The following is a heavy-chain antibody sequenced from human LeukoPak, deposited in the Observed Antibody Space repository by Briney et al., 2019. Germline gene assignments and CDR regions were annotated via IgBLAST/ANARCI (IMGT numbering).Heavy chain of an antibody. D-gene: IGHD3-9*01. CDR3: ATDHDILTGYYRVWAFDI. J-gene: IGHJ3*02. Sequence: ASVKVSCKVSGYTLTELSMHWVRQAPGKGLEWMGGFDPEDGETIYAQKFQGRVTMTEDTSTDTAYMELSSLRPGDTAVYYCATDHDILTGYYRVWAFDIWGQGTMVTVSS. CDR2: FDPEDGET. V-gene: IGHV1-24*01. CDR1: GYTLTELS.